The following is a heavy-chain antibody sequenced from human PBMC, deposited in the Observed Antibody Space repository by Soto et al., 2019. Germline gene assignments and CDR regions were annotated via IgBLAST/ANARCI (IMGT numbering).Heavy chain of an antibody. J-gene: IGHJ4*02. CDR1: GHTFTGNY. CDR3: ASKFSRGSFQDFDT. Sequence: QVELLQSGAEVRKPGASVKVSCKASGHTFTGNYMHWVRQAPGQGLEWMGIINPDGDVTTHAHKFRGRVTLTREMSTSTSYMELRSLTSEDTAVYYCASKFSRGSFQDFDTWGQGTLVTVSS. CDR2: INPDGDVT. D-gene: IGHD1-26*01. V-gene: IGHV1-46*01.